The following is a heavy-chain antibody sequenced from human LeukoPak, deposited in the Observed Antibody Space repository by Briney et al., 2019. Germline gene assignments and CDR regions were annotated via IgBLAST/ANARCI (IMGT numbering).Heavy chain of an antibody. D-gene: IGHD5-12*01. CDR1: GYTFTSYY. CDR2: INPSGGST. V-gene: IGHV1-46*01. J-gene: IGHJ6*02. Sequence: ASVKVSCKASGYTFTSYYMHWVRQAPGQGLEWMGIINPSGGSTSYAQKFQGRVTMTRDTSTSTVYMELSSLRSEDTAVYYCARDTGMVATPYYYYYGMDVWGQGTTVTVSS. CDR3: ARDTGMVATPYYYYYGMDV.